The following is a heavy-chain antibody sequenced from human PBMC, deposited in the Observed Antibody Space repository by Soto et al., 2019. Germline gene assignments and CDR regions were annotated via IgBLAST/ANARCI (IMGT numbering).Heavy chain of an antibody. V-gene: IGHV3-30*18. D-gene: IGHD2-15*01. CDR1: GFTFSSYG. J-gene: IGHJ4*02. CDR3: AKEALLAATPNLIGY. CDR2: ISYDGSNK. Sequence: QVQLVESGGGVVQPGRSLRLSCAASGFTFSSYGMHWVRQAPGKGLEWVAVISYDGSNKYYADSVKGRFTISRDNSKNTLYLQMNSLRAEDTAVYYCAKEALLAATPNLIGYWGQGTLVTVSS.